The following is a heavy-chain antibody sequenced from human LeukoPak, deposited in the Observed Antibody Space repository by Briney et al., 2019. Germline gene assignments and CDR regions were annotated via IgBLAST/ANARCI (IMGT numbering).Heavy chain of an antibody. CDR2: INHSGST. CDR3: ARGPLIPVAVAGTSFDY. V-gene: IGHV4-39*07. D-gene: IGHD6-19*01. CDR1: GGSISSGGYY. J-gene: IGHJ4*02. Sequence: ASETLSLTCTVSGGSISSGGYYWSWIRQHPGKGLEWIGEINHSGSTNYNPSLKSRVTISVDTSKNQFSLKLSSVTAADTAVYYCARGPLIPVAVAGTSFDYWGQGTLVTVSS.